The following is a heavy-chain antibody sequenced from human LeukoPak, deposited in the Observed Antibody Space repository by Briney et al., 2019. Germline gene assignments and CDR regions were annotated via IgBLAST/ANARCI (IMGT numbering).Heavy chain of an antibody. CDR3: AKDRSCSGGSCYSYYYYYYMDV. D-gene: IGHD2-15*01. CDR1: GFTFSSYG. V-gene: IGHV3-30*02. CDR2: IRYDGSNK. Sequence: GGSLRLSCAASGFTFSSYGMHWVRQAPGKGLEWVAFIRYDGSNKYYADSVKGRFTISRDNSKNTLYLQMNSLRAEDTAVYYRAKDRSCSGGSCYSYYYYYYMDVWGKGTTVTVSS. J-gene: IGHJ6*03.